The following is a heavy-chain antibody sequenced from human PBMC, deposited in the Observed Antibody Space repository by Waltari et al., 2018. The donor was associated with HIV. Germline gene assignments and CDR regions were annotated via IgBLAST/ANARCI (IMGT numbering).Heavy chain of an antibody. CDR1: GFTFSSYA. CDR2: ISSNGGST. V-gene: IGHV3-64*01. J-gene: IGHJ4*02. Sequence: EVQLVESGGGLVQPGGSLRLSCAASGFTFSSYAMHWVRQAPGKGLEDVSAISSNGGSTYYANSVKGRFTISRDNSKNTLYLQMGSLRAEDMAVYYCARDKNASIAAAAYWGQGTLVTVSS. CDR3: ARDKNASIAAAAY. D-gene: IGHD6-13*01.